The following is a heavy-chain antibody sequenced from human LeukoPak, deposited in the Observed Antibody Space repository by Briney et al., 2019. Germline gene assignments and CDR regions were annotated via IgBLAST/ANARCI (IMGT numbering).Heavy chain of an antibody. CDR2: IYYSGST. CDR3: ARHRGYYDSSGDGYYFDY. CDR1: GGSISSSNYY. Sequence: PSETLSLTCTVSGGSISSSNYYWGWIRQPPGKGLEWIGSIYYSGSTYYNPSLKSRVTISVDTSKNKFSLKLRSVTAADTAVYYCARHRGYYDSSGDGYYFDYWGQGTLVTVSS. J-gene: IGHJ4*02. V-gene: IGHV4-39*01. D-gene: IGHD3-22*01.